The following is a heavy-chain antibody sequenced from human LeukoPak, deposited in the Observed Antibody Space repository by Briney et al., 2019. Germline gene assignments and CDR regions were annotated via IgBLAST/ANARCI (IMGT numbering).Heavy chain of an antibody. J-gene: IGHJ6*04. CDR2: IYYSGST. V-gene: IGHV4-59*01. D-gene: IGHD6-13*01. CDR3: ARAGSSSWTSYYYYGMDV. Sequence: SETPSLTCTVSGGSISSYYWSWIRQPPGKGLEWIGYIYYSGSTNYNPSLKSRVTISVDTSKNQFSLKLSSVTAADTAVYYCARAGSSSWTSYYYYGMDVWGKGTTVTVSS. CDR1: GGSISSYY.